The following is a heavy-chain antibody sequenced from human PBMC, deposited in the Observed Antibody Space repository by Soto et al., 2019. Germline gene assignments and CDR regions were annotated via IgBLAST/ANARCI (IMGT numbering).Heavy chain of an antibody. CDR2: INAGNGNT. CDR3: ARDRANRNLYYYYGMDV. J-gene: IGHJ6*02. Sequence: ASVKVSCKASGYTFTSYAMHWVRQAPGQRLEWMGWINAGNGNTKYSQRFQGRVTITRDTSASTAYMELSSLRSDDTAVYYCARDRANRNLYYYYGMDVWGQGTTVTVSS. CDR1: GYTFTSYA. V-gene: IGHV1-3*01. D-gene: IGHD1-1*01.